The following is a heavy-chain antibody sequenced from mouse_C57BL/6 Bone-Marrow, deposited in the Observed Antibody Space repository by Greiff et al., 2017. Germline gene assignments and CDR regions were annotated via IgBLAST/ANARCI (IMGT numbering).Heavy chain of an antibody. V-gene: IGHV1-82*01. J-gene: IGHJ2*01. Sequence: QVQLKQSGPELVKPGASVKISCKASGYAFSSSWMNWVKQRPGKGLEWIGRIYPGDGDTNYNGKFKGKATLTADKSSSTAYMQLSSLTSEDSAVYFCARRTTVGFDYWGQGTTLTVSS. CDR3: ARRTTVGFDY. CDR2: IYPGDGDT. D-gene: IGHD1-1*01. CDR1: GYAFSSSW.